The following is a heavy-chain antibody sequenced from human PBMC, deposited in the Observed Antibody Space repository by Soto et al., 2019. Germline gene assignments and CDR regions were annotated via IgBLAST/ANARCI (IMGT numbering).Heavy chain of an antibody. Sequence: SEPLSLTCTVSGDSSSSDNYYWTWIRQPPGKGLEWIGYIYDSGSTYYNPSLKSRVTISVDTPKNQFSLKLSSVTAADTALYYCARVRWYGADSDYLGHGTLVPGSS. D-gene: IGHD2-15*01. V-gene: IGHV4-30-4*01. CDR3: ARVRWYGADSDY. CDR1: GDSSSSDNYY. J-gene: IGHJ4*01. CDR2: IYDSGST.